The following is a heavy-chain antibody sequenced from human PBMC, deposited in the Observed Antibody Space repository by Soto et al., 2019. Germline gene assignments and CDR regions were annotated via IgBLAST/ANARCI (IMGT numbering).Heavy chain of an antibody. D-gene: IGHD5-18*01. CDR2: TNHTGST. V-gene: IGHV4-34*01. CDR1: GGSFSGYS. CDR3: ARGRGYSYGLDP. Sequence: PSETLSLTCAVYGGSFSGYSWTWIRQPPGTGLEWIGETNHTGSTNYNPSLKSRVTISVDTFKNQFSLSLSSVTAADTAVYYCARGRGYSYGLDPWGQGTLVTVSS. J-gene: IGHJ5*02.